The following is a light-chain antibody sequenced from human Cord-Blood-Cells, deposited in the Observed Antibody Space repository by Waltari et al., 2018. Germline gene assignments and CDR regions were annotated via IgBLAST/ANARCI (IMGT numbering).Light chain of an antibody. J-gene: IGLJ3*02. CDR3: QTWGTGIQV. CDR2: LNSDGSH. Sequence: QLVLTQSPSASASLGASVKLTCTLRSRHSSYAIAWHQQQPEKGPRYLMKLNSDGSHSKGDGIPDRFSGSSSGAERYLTISSLQSEDEADYYCQTWGTGIQVFGGGTKLTVL. CDR1: SRHSSYA. V-gene: IGLV4-69*01.